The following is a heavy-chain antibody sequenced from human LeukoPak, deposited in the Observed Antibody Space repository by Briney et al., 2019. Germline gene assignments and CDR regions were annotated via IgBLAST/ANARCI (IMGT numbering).Heavy chain of an antibody. J-gene: IGHJ4*02. CDR2: IRSGGENT. V-gene: IGHV3-23*01. CDR3: AILSWDGRGSFY. Sequence: GVSLRLSCAASGFTFSTYSMSWVRQAPGKGLEWVSAIRSGGENTYYADSVRGRFTISRDNSRGTLSLQMNSLRAEDTAVYFCAILSWDGRGSFYWGQGTLVTVSS. D-gene: IGHD2/OR15-2a*01. CDR1: GFTFSTYS.